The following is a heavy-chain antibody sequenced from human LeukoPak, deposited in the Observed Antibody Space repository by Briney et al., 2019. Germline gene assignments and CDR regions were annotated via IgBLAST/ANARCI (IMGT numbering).Heavy chain of an antibody. CDR1: GFTFSDAW. CDR3: AKDSGNWPPVHAFDI. Sequence: PGGSLRLSCAASGFTFSDAWMSWVRQAPGKGLEWVSAISGSGGSTYYADSVKGRFTISRDNSKNTLYLQMNSLRAEDTAVYYCAKDSGNWPPVHAFDIWGQGTMVTVSS. J-gene: IGHJ3*02. D-gene: IGHD1-20*01. V-gene: IGHV3-23*01. CDR2: ISGSGGST.